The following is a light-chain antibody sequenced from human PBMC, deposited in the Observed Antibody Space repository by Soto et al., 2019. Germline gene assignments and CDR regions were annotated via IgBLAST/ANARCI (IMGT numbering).Light chain of an antibody. J-gene: IGKJ1*01. Sequence: EIVLTHSPGTLALSPGEGATLSASASQSVSSSYLAWYQQKPGQAPRLLIYGASSRATGIPDRFSGSGSGTDFTLTISSLQPDDFATYYCQHYNGFSWTFGQGTKVDI. CDR2: GAS. V-gene: IGKV3-20*01. CDR1: QSVSSSY. CDR3: QHYNGFSWT.